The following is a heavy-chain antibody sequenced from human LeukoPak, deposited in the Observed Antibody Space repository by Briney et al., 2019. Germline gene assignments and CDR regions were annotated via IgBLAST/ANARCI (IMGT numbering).Heavy chain of an antibody. CDR2: VSHSGSI. Sequence: PSETLSLTCTVSGGSISCSSYSWGWIRQPPGKGLEWIGSVSHSGSINYDPSLKNRVTISVDTSKNQFSLKLSSVTAADTAVYYCWAIVTTIKLDFWGQGTLVTVSS. J-gene: IGHJ4*02. D-gene: IGHD5-12*01. V-gene: IGHV4-39*01. CDR1: GGSISCSSYS. CDR3: WAIVTTIKLDF.